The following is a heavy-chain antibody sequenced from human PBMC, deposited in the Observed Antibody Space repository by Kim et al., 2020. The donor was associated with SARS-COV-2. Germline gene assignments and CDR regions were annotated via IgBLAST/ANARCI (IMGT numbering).Heavy chain of an antibody. J-gene: IGHJ5*02. CDR3: ARGGNGSFGH. D-gene: IGHD1-1*01. CDR2: IKSDGSET. Sequence: GGSLRLSCAASGFTFSSFWMNWVRQAPGGGLEWVANIKSDGSETYYVDSVKGRFTISRDNADNSLYLQMNNLRVDETALYYCARGGNGSFGHWGQGTAVTLSS. V-gene: IGHV3-7*03. CDR1: GFTFSSFW.